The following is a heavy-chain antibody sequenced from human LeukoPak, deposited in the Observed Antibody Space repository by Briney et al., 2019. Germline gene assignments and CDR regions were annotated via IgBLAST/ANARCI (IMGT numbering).Heavy chain of an antibody. D-gene: IGHD4-17*01. V-gene: IGHV1-69*13. Sequence: ASVNVSCKASVCTFSSYAISWVRQAPGQGLEWMGGVIPMFATANYAPKFQDRVTITADESTSTAYMELRSLRSEDTAVYHCARGLHGDYGYFDYWGQGTLVTVSS. CDR2: VIPMFATA. J-gene: IGHJ4*02. CDR3: ARGLHGDYGYFDY. CDR1: VCTFSSYA.